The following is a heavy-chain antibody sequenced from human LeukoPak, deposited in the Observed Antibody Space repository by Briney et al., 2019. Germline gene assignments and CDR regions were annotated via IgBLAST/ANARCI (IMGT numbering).Heavy chain of an antibody. V-gene: IGHV3-21*01. Sequence: GGSLRLSCAASGFMFSSFRMNWVRQAPGKGLEWVSSITTGGSNMYYADAVKGRFTISRDNAKNSLYLQMNSLRAEDTAVYYCARDRGSNDPIDYWGQGTMVTVSS. CDR2: ITTGGSNM. CDR1: GFMFSSFR. D-gene: IGHD2-15*01. CDR3: ARDRGSNDPIDY. J-gene: IGHJ4*01.